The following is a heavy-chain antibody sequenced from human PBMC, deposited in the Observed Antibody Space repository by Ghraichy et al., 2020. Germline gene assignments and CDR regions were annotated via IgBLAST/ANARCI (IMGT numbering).Heavy chain of an antibody. CDR1: GGSFSGYY. CDR3: AISRAYDYVWGSDRYISLEAFDI. CDR2: INHSGST. Sequence: SETLSLTCAVYGGSFSGYYWSWIRQPPGKGLEWIGEINHSGSTNYNPSLKSRVTISVDTSKNQFSLKLSSVTAADTAVYYCAISRAYDYVWGSDRYISLEAFDIWGQGTMVTVSS. V-gene: IGHV4-34*01. J-gene: IGHJ3*02. D-gene: IGHD3-16*02.